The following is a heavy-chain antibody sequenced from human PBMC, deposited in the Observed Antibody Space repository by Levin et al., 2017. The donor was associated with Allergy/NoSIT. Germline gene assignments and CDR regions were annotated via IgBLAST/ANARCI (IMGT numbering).Heavy chain of an antibody. CDR3: ARCADAWWGSYYYGSSGYYYLDY. CDR2: ISAYNGNT. V-gene: IGHV1-18*01. Sequence: ASVKVSCKASGYTFTSYGISWVRQAPGQGLEWMGWISAYNGNTNYAQKLQGRVTMTTDTSTSTAYIELRSLRSDDTAMYYCARCADAWWGSYYYGSSGYYYLDYWGQGTLVTVSS. CDR1: GYTFTSYG. J-gene: IGHJ4*02. D-gene: IGHD3-22*01.